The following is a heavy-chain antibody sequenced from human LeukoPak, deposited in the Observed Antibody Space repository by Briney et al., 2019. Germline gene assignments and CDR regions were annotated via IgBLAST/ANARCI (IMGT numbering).Heavy chain of an antibody. J-gene: IGHJ3*02. V-gene: IGHV4-31*02. D-gene: IGHD4-17*01. CDR1: GFSFSTYA. CDR3: ARMGPVDGDYRGKSAFDI. CDR2: IYYSGST. Sequence: LRLSCAASGFSFSTYAMSWVRQAPGKGLEWIGYIYYSGSTYYNPSLKSRVTISVDTSKNQFSLKLSSVTAADTAVYYCARMGPVDGDYRGKSAFDIWGQGTMVTVSS.